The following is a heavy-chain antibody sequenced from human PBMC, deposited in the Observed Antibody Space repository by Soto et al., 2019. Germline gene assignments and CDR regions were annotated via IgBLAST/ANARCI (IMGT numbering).Heavy chain of an antibody. V-gene: IGHV1-2*02. J-gene: IGHJ6*02. CDR3: ARECGSSGGSCPSYGMDV. D-gene: IGHD2-15*01. Sequence: QVQLVRSGAEVKKPGASVKVSCKASGYTFTGYYMHWVRQAPGQGLEWMGWINPNSGGTNYAQKFQGRVTMTRDTSISTAYMELSRLRSDDTAVYYCARECGSSGGSCPSYGMDVWGQGTTVTVSS. CDR1: GYTFTGYY. CDR2: INPNSGGT.